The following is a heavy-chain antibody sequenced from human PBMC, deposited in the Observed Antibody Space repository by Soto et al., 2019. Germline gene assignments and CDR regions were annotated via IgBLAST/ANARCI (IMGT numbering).Heavy chain of an antibody. D-gene: IGHD3-10*01. CDR1: GFTFSNAW. CDR3: TTGRNVLLWFGEVDFDY. V-gene: IGHV3-15*07. J-gene: IGHJ4*02. Sequence: GGSLRLSCAASGFTFSNAWMNWVRQAPGKGLEWVGRIKSKTDGGTTDYAAPVKGRFTISRDDSKNTLYLQMNSLKTEDTAVYYCTTGRNVLLWFGEVDFDYWGQGTLVTVSS. CDR2: IKSKTDGGTT.